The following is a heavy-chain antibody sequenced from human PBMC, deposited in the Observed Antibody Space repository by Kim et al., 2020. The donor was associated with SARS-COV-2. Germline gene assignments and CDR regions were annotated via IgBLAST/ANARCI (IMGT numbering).Heavy chain of an antibody. CDR2: ISSSSNDR. CDR1: GFNFTSYI. D-gene: IGHD4-17*01. Sequence: GGSLRLSCAASGFNFTSYIMNWVRQAPGKGLEWVSSISSSSNDRFNADSVKGRFTISRDNAKRSLYLQMNSLRAEDTAVYYCARESYSDNVVSYFDHWGQGVLVTVSS. V-gene: IGHV3-21*01. CDR3: ARESYSDNVVSYFDH. J-gene: IGHJ4*02.